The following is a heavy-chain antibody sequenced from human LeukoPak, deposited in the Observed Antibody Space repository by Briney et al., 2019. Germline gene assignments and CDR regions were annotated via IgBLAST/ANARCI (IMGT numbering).Heavy chain of an antibody. CDR2: IYSSGST. Sequence: SETLSLTCTVSGGSISSYYWSWIRQPAGKGLEWIGRIYSSGSTHYNPSLKSRVTMSVDTSTNHFSLNLSSVTAADTAVYYCARDRTYGGNSGFDYWGQGTLVTVPS. V-gene: IGHV4-4*07. CDR3: ARDRTYGGNSGFDY. J-gene: IGHJ4*02. D-gene: IGHD4-23*01. CDR1: GGSISSYY.